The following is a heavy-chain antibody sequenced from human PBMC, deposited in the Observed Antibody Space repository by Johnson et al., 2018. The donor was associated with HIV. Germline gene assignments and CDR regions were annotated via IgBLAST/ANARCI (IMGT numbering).Heavy chain of an antibody. CDR2: ISYDGSNK. D-gene: IGHD6-19*01. CDR3: ARVQRSGWFHTDAFDT. V-gene: IGHV3-30-3*01. Sequence: QVQLVESGGGVVQPGRSLRLSCAASGFTFSSYAMHWVRQAPGKGLEWVTVISYDGSNKYYADSVKGRFTVSRDNSNNILFLQMSSLRSDDTAVYFCARVQRSGWFHTDAFDTWGQGTMVTVSS. J-gene: IGHJ3*02. CDR1: GFTFSSYA.